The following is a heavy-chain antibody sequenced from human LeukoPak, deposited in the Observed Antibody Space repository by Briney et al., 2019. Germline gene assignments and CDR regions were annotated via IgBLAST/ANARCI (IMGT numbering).Heavy chain of an antibody. CDR2: IYSSGST. V-gene: IGHV4-59*01. Sequence: PSETLSLTCTVSGGSISSYYWSWIRQPPGKGLEWIGYIYSSGSTSYNSSLKSRVTISVDTSKNQFSLRLSSVTAADTAVYYCARESYYESSGGFDYWGQGTLVTVSS. D-gene: IGHD3-22*01. CDR1: GGSISSYY. CDR3: ARESYYESSGGFDY. J-gene: IGHJ4*02.